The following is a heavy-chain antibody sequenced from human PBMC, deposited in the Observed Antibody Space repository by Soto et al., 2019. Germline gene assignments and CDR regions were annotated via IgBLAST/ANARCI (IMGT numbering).Heavy chain of an antibody. D-gene: IGHD2-15*01. Sequence: GLSMRLSCPASGFTCTSYEMNWVRQAPGKGLEWVSYISSGGSTIYYAASVKGRFTMSRDNAKNSLYLHMNSLRADDTAVYYCARPHLGYCSGGSYDSRGMDVWGRGTAVTVSS. CDR1: GFTCTSYE. CDR2: ISSGGSTI. V-gene: IGHV3-48*03. CDR3: ARPHLGYCSGGSYDSRGMDV. J-gene: IGHJ6*02.